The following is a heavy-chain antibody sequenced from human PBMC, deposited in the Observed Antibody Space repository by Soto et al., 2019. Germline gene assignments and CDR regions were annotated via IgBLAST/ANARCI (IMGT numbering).Heavy chain of an antibody. CDR2: IYWDDDK. V-gene: IGHV2-5*02. CDR1: GFSLSSTRVA. J-gene: IGHJ4*02. CDR3: AHSVGAGLGYSFDY. D-gene: IGHD6-19*01. Sequence: QITLKESGPTLVKPTQTLTLTCTFSGFSLSSTRVAVGWIRQPPGKALEWLALIYWDDDKRYSPFLKSRLTITKATSNNPVVLTTTNMDPVDTATYYCAHSVGAGLGYSFDYWGQGTLVTVSS.